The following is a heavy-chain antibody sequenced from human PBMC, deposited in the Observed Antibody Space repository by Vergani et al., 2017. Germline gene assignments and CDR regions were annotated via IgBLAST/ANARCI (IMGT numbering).Heavy chain of an antibody. CDR2: LSASDRRT. D-gene: IGHD6-19*01. CDR3: AKVCRSEVACTFGAFDI. J-gene: IGHJ3*02. Sequence: EVQLLESGGDLVQPGGSLRLSCAASGFTFIMHAMSWVRQAPGKGLEWVSTLSASDRRTHYADSVKGRFTISRDNSKNTLFLHMNSLRPEDTAVYYCAKVCRSEVACTFGAFDIWGQGTMVTVSS. CDR1: GFTFIMHA. V-gene: IGHV3-23*01.